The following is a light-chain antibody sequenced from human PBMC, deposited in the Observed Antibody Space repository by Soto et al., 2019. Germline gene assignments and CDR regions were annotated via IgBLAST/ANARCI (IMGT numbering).Light chain of an antibody. CDR3: QQYDNWPPVT. CDR2: GAS. J-gene: IGKJ2*01. CDR1: QSVSNN. V-gene: IGKV3-15*01. Sequence: EIVMTQSPATLSVSPGERATLSCRASQSVSNNLAWYQQKPGQTPRLLIYGASTRATGIPVRFSGSGSGTEFTLTRSSLQSEDFAVYYCQQYDNWPPVTFGQGTKLEIE.